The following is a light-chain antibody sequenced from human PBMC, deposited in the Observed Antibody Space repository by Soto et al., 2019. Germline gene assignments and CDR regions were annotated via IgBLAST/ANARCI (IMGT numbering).Light chain of an antibody. CDR1: QSLNSNF. Sequence: EVVLTQFPNTLSLSPGERATLSCRASQSLNSNFLVWYQQKPGQAPRLLISSTSHRATGIPDRFSGSGSGTDFTLTISRPDPEDFAVYYCHQSGISPLTFGPGAKVDVK. CDR2: STS. CDR3: HQSGISPLT. J-gene: IGKJ3*01. V-gene: IGKV3-20*01.